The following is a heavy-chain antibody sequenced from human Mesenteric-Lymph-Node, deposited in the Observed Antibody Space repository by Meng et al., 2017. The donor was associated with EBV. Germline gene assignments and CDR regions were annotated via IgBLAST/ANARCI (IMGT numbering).Heavy chain of an antibody. D-gene: IGHD2-2*01. CDR2: INPSDGST. J-gene: IGHJ4*02. Sequence: QVQLVQSGAEVKKPGASVKFSCKASGYTFTSYYMHWVRQAPGQGLEWMGIINPSDGSTSYAQKFQGRVTMTRDTSTSTVYMELSSLRSEDTAVYYCARENCSSTSCYGYFDYWGQGTLVTVSS. V-gene: IGHV1-46*01. CDR1: GYTFTSYY. CDR3: ARENCSSTSCYGYFDY.